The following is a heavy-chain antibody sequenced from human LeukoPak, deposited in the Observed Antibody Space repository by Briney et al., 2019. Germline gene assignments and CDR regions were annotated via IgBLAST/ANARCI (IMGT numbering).Heavy chain of an antibody. CDR2: IYSGGNT. V-gene: IGHV3-53*01. Sequence: GGSLRLSCAASGFTVSSNSMNWVRQAPGKGLQWVSVIYSGGNTYYADSVKGRFTISRDNSKNTLYLQMNSLRAEDTAVYYCARENNFGSGMDVWGQGTTVTVSS. CDR3: ARENNFGSGMDV. CDR1: GFTVSSNS. J-gene: IGHJ6*02. D-gene: IGHD3-10*01.